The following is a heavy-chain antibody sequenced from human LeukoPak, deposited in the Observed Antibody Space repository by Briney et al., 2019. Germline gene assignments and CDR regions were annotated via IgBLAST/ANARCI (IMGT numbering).Heavy chain of an antibody. D-gene: IGHD2-2*02. Sequence: GGSLRLSCAASGFTFSSYSMNWVRQAPGKGLEWVSYISSSSSTIYYADSVKGRFTISRDNAKNSLYLQMNSLRAEDTAVYYCASGGYCSSTSCYNYYYYMDVWGKGTTVTVSS. CDR1: GFTFSSYS. J-gene: IGHJ6*03. CDR2: ISSSSSTI. CDR3: ASGGYCSSTSCYNYYYYMDV. V-gene: IGHV3-48*01.